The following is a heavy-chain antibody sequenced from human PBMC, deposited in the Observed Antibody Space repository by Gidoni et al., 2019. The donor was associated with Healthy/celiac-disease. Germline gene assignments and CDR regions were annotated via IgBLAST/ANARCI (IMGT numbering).Heavy chain of an antibody. CDR2: IIPILGIA. CDR1: GGTFSSYA. Sequence: QVQLVQSGAEVKKPGSSEKVSCKASGGTFSSYAISWVRQAPGQGLEWMERIIPILGIANYAQKFQGRVTITADKSTSTAYMELSSLRSEDTAVYYCARLSGSYYGSWFDPWGQGTLVTVSS. CDR3: ARLSGSYYGSWFDP. D-gene: IGHD1-26*01. V-gene: IGHV1-69*04. J-gene: IGHJ5*02.